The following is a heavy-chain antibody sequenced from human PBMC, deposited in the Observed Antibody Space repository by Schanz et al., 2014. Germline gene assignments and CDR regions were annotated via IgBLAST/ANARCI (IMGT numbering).Heavy chain of an antibody. D-gene: IGHD1-26*01. V-gene: IGHV3-11*04. J-gene: IGHJ6*02. CDR1: GFIFSDYY. CDR3: VKDLQRELLRDDHYYGMDV. CDR2: ISSSGSTI. Sequence: VQLLESGGGPVKPGGSLRLSCEASGFIFSDYYMSWIRQAPGKGLEWVSYISSSGSTIYYADSVKGRFTISRDNAKKSLYLQMNSLRAEDTAVYYCVKDLQRELLRDDHYYGMDVWGQGTTVTVSS.